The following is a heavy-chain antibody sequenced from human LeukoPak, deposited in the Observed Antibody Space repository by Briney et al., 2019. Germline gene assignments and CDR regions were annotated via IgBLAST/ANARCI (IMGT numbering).Heavy chain of an antibody. Sequence: TGGSLRLSCAASGFTFSTYWMSWVRQAPGKGLEWVANIKEDGREKYYGDSVKGRFTISRDNAKYSLYLEMNSLRVEDTAVYYCARVSSGYQWGQGTLVTVSS. J-gene: IGHJ4*02. CDR2: IKEDGREK. CDR1: GFTFSTYW. D-gene: IGHD3-22*01. CDR3: ARVSSGYQ. V-gene: IGHV3-7*01.